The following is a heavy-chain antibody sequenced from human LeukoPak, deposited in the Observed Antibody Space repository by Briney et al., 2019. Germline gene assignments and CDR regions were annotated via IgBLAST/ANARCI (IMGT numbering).Heavy chain of an antibody. D-gene: IGHD2-21*02. CDR2: ISSSGSTI. CDR1: GFTFSSYE. Sequence: GGSLRLSCAASGFTFSSYEMNWVRQAPGKGLGWVSYISSSGSTIYYADSVKGRFTISRDNAKNSLYLQMNSLRAEDTAVYYCARYCGGDCPHAGNAFDIWGQGTMVTVSS. J-gene: IGHJ3*02. CDR3: ARYCGGDCPHAGNAFDI. V-gene: IGHV3-48*03.